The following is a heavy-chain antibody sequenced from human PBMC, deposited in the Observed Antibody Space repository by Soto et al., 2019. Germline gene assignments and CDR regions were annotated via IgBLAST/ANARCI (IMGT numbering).Heavy chain of an antibody. CDR1: GFTVSSNY. J-gene: IGHJ4*02. CDR3: ARLGYSESYYMFDY. CDR2: IYSGGST. V-gene: IGHV3-53*01. Sequence: PGGSLRLSCAASGFTVSSNYMSWVRQAPGKGLEWVSVIYSGGSTYHADSVKGRFTISRDNSKNTLYLQMNSLGAEDTAVYYCARLGYSESYYMFDYWGQGTLVTVSS. D-gene: IGHD1-26*01.